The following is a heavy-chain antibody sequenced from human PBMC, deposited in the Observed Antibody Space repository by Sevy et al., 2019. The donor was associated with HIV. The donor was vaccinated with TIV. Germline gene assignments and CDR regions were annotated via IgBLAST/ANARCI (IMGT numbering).Heavy chain of an antibody. D-gene: IGHD7-27*01. CDR1: GDSVSSNSAA. V-gene: IGHV6-1*01. Sequence: SQTLSLTCAISGDSVSSNSAAWNWIRQSPSSGLEWLGRTFYRSKWYFDYALSVKSRITINPDTSKNQFSLQLNSVTPEDTAVYYCARDSELGLDALDIWGQGTMVTVSS. CDR2: TFYRSKWYF. J-gene: IGHJ3*02. CDR3: ARDSELGLDALDI.